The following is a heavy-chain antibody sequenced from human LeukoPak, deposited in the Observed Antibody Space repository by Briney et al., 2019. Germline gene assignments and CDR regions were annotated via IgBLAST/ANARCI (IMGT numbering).Heavy chain of an antibody. J-gene: IGHJ4*02. CDR1: GFTFSSYA. V-gene: IGHV3-30*04. CDR2: MSFDGTNK. CDR3: ARANCGGDCQHSMYYFDF. D-gene: IGHD2-21*02. Sequence: GGSLRLSCAASGFTFSSYAMHWVRHAPGKGLECVAIMSFDGTNKYYADSVKGRFTISRDNSKNTLHLQMNSLRAEDTAVYYCARANCGGDCQHSMYYFDFWGQGTLVTVSS.